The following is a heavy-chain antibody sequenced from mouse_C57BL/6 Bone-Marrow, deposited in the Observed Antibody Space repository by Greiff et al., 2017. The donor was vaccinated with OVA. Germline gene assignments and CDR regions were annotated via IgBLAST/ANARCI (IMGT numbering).Heavy chain of an antibody. J-gene: IGHJ1*03. CDR2: IYPGGGYT. D-gene: IGHD2-3*01. V-gene: IGHV1-63*01. Sequence: VKLMESGAELVRPGTSVKLSCKASGYTFTNYWIGWAKQRPGHGLEWIGDIYPGGGYTNYNEKFKGKATLTADKSSSTAYMQLSSLTSEDSAIDYCARYDGYDGYFDVWGRGKAVTV. CDR3: ARYDGYDGYFDV. CDR1: GYTFTNYW.